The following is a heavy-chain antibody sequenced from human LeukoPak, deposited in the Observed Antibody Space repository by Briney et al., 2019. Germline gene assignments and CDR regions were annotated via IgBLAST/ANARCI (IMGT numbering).Heavy chain of an antibody. J-gene: IGHJ4*02. Sequence: GRSLRLSCAASGFTFSSYAMHWVRQAPGKGLEWVAVISYDGSNKYYADSVKGRFTTSRDNSKNTLYLQMNSLRAEDTAVYYCARELLWFGELLWRRMVDYWGQGTLVTVSS. V-gene: IGHV3-30*04. CDR3: ARELLWFGELLWRRMVDY. CDR2: ISYDGSNK. CDR1: GFTFSSYA. D-gene: IGHD3-10*01.